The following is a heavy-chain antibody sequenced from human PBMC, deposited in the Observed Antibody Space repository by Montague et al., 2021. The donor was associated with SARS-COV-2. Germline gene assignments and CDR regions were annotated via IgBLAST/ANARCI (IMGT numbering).Heavy chain of an antibody. CDR1: AGSISSYY. CDR2: IYYSGST. J-gene: IGHJ4*01. D-gene: IGHD3-22*01. V-gene: IGHV4-59*01. CDR3: ARGDYYDSTGYYDY. Sequence: SETLSLTCTVSAGSISSYYWSWIRQPPGKGLEWIGYIYYSGSTNXNPSLKSRVTISVDTSKDQFSLKVRSVTAADTAVYYCARGDYYDSTGYYDYWGQGTLVTVSS.